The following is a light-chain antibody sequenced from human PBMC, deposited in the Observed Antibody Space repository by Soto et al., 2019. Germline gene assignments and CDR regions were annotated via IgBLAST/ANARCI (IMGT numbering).Light chain of an antibody. V-gene: IGLV1-44*01. CDR1: NSNVGRNT. Sequence: QSVLTQAPSASGTPGQRVTISCSGSNSNVGRNTVNWYQQLPGMAPRLLIYTNNQRPSGVPDRFSGSKSGTSASLAISGLQSEDEASYYCATWDDSLNGAIFGGGTKVTVL. J-gene: IGLJ2*01. CDR3: ATWDDSLNGAI. CDR2: TNN.